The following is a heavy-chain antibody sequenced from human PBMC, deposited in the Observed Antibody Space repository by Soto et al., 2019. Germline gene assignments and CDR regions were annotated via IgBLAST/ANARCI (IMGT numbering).Heavy chain of an antibody. Sequence: PGGSLRLSCAASGFTFSSYGMHWVRQAPGKGLEWVAVISYDGSNKYYADSVKGRFTISRDNSKNTLYLQMNSLRAEDTAVYYCAKDIVLMVYAWSSVDYWGQGTLVTVSS. J-gene: IGHJ4*02. CDR2: ISYDGSNK. V-gene: IGHV3-30*18. D-gene: IGHD2-8*01. CDR1: GFTFSSYG. CDR3: AKDIVLMVYAWSSVDY.